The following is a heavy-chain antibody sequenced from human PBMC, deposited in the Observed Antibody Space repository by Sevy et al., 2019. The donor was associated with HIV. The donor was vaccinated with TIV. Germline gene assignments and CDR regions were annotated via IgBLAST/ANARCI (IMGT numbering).Heavy chain of an antibody. CDR3: AGRHPPAIVARGGGMDV. CDR2: INHSGST. D-gene: IGHD5-12*01. J-gene: IGHJ6*02. V-gene: IGHV4-34*01. CDR1: GGSFSGYY. Sequence: SETLSLTCAVYGGSFSGYYWSWIRQPPGKGLEWIGEINHSGSTNYNPSLKSRVTISVDTSKNQFSLKLSSVTAADTAVYYCAGRHPPAIVARGGGMDVWGQGTTVTVSS.